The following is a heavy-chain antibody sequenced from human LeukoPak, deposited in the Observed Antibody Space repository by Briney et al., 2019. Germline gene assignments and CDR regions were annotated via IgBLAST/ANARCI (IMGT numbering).Heavy chain of an antibody. J-gene: IGHJ4*02. V-gene: IGHV5-51*01. CDR1: GYSFTNYW. Sequence: GESLKISCKGSGYSFTNYWIGWVRQMPGKCLEWMGIIYPGDSDTRYSPSFQGQVTISADKSISTAYLQWSSLKASDTAMYYCAGWVEATSRGLRYWGQGTLVTVSS. CDR2: IYPGDSDT. D-gene: IGHD1-26*01. CDR3: AGWVEATSRGLRY.